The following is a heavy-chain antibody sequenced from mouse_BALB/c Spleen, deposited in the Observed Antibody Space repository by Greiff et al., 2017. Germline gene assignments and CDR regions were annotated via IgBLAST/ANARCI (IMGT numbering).Heavy chain of an antibody. CDR1: GFTFSSFG. CDR2: ISRGSSTI. CDR3: ARKAYNYDSMDY. D-gene: IGHD6-1*01. J-gene: IGHJ4*01. Sequence: EVQVVESGGGLVQSGGSRKLSCAASGFTFSSFGMHWVRQAPEKGLEWVAYISRGSSTIYYAATVKGRFTISRDHPKNTLFLQMTSLRSEDTAMYYCARKAYNYDSMDYWGQGTSVTVSS. V-gene: IGHV5-17*02.